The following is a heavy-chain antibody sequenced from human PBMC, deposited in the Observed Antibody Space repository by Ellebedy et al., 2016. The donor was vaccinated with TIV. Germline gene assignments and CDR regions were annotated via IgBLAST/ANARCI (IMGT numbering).Heavy chain of an antibody. D-gene: IGHD6-19*01. Sequence: MPSETLSLTCAVSGGSISSSNWWSWVRQPPGKGLEWIGEIYHSGSTNYNPSLKSRVTISVDKSKNQFSLKLSSVTAADTAVYYCASASIAVAGTLRYYGMDVWGQGTTVTVSS. J-gene: IGHJ6*02. CDR3: ASASIAVAGTLRYYGMDV. CDR2: IYHSGST. CDR1: GGSISSSNW. V-gene: IGHV4-4*02.